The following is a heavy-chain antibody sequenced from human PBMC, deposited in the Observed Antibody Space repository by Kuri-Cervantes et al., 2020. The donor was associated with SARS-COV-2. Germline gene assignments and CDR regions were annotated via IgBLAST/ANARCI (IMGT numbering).Heavy chain of an antibody. Sequence: ASVKVSCKASGGTFSSYAISWVRQAPGQGLEWMGWINPNSGGTNYAQKFQGRVTMTRDTSISTAYMELSRMRSDDTAVYYCANDGEYYYDSSGYFNWFDHWGQGALVTVSS. D-gene: IGHD3-22*01. CDR2: INPNSGGT. V-gene: IGHV1-2*02. J-gene: IGHJ5*02. CDR3: ANDGEYYYDSSGYFNWFDH. CDR1: GGTFSSYA.